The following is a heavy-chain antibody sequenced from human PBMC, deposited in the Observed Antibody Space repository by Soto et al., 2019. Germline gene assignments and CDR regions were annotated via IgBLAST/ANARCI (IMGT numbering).Heavy chain of an antibody. V-gene: IGHV3-23*01. CDR3: AKDDILTGHYLNYYYYGMAV. D-gene: IGHD3-9*01. CDR1: GFTFSSYA. CDR2: ISGSGGST. Sequence: EVQLLESGGGLVQPGGSLRLSCAASGFTFSSYAMSWVRQAPGKGLEWVSAISGSGGSTYYADSVKGRFTISRDNSKNTLYLQMNSLRAEDTAVYYCAKDDILTGHYLNYYYYGMAVWGQGTTVTVSS. J-gene: IGHJ6*02.